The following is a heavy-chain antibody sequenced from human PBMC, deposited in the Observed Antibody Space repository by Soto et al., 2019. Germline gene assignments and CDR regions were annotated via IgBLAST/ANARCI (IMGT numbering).Heavy chain of an antibody. CDR2: IYYTGTT. CDR1: SDTITRIGQC. CDR3: ARETPRDRFSYAFDI. D-gene: IGHD3-10*01. V-gene: IGHV4-31*03. Sequence: TLSLSCTVSSDTITRIGQCWSWIHQFPGKGLEWIGYIYYTGTTYYNPSLKSRVVISRDTSENHFSLRLNSVTAADTAIYYCARETPRDRFSYAFDIWGQGTMVTVSS. J-gene: IGHJ3*02.